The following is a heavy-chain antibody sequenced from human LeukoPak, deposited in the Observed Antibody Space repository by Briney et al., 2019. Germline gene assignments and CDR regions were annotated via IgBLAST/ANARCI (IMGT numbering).Heavy chain of an antibody. CDR3: ARDCLSWSPERYFDL. V-gene: IGHV3-21*01. J-gene: IGHJ2*01. Sequence: AGGSLRLSCAASGFTFSSYSMNWVRQAPGKGLEWVSSISSSSSYIYYADSVKGRFTISRDNAKNSLYLQMNSLRAKDTAVYYCARDCLSWSPERYFDLWGRGTLVTVPS. D-gene: IGHD2-8*02. CDR2: ISSSSSYI. CDR1: GFTFSSYS.